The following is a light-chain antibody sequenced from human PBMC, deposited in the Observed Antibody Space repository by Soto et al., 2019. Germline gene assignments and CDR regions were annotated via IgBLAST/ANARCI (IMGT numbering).Light chain of an antibody. J-gene: IGKJ2*01. Sequence: DIQMTQSPSTLSASVGDRVTITCRASQSISGWLAWFQQKPGKAPKLLIYDASTLESGVTSRFSGSRSGTQFTLTLRSLQPDDFATDFCQQYSSDSLYTFGQGTKLEI. V-gene: IGKV1-5*01. CDR1: QSISGW. CDR2: DAS. CDR3: QQYSSDSLYT.